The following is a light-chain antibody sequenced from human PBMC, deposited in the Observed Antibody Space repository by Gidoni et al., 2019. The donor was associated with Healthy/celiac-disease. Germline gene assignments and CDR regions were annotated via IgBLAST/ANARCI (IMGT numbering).Light chain of an antibody. J-gene: IGKJ3*01. Sequence: DIVLTQSPGTLSWSPGERATLSCRASQSVSSSYLAWYQQKPGQAPRLLIYGASSRATGIPDRFSGSGSGTDFTLTISRLEPEDFAVYYCQQYGSSPPFTFGPGTKVDIK. CDR1: QSVSSSY. CDR2: GAS. V-gene: IGKV3-20*01. CDR3: QQYGSSPPFT.